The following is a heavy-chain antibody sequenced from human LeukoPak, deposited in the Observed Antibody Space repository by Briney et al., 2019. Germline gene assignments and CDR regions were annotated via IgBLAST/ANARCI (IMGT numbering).Heavy chain of an antibody. D-gene: IGHD6-13*01. CDR2: ISTHNAET. Sequence: ASVKVSCKASGYSFINNGINWVRQAPGQGLEWMGWISTHNAETHYAQKFQGRVTMTTDTSASTVYIDLRSLRPDDTAVYYCARGGASALTNYYYGMDVWGQGTTVTVSS. CDR1: GYSFINNG. J-gene: IGHJ6*02. CDR3: ARGGASALTNYYYGMDV. V-gene: IGHV1-18*01.